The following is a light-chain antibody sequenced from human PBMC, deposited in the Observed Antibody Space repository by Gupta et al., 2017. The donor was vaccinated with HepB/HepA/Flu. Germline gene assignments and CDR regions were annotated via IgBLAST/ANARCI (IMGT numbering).Light chain of an antibody. CDR1: SNNVGNQG. J-gene: IGLJ1*01. CDR3: SAWYSSLSAYV. CDR2: RNN. Sequence: QAGLTQPPSVSKGLRQTATFTCTGNSNNVGNQGAAWLQQHQGHPPKLLSYRNNSRPSGISERFSASRSGNTASLTITALPPEDEADYYCSAWYSSLSAYVFGTGTKVTVL. V-gene: IGLV10-54*04.